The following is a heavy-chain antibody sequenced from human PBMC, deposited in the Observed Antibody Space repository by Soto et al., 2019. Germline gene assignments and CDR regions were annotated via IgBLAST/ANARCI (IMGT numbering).Heavy chain of an antibody. D-gene: IGHD4-17*01. J-gene: IGHJ4*02. V-gene: IGHV1-69*13. CDR1: GGTFSSYA. Sequence: SVKVSCKASGGTFSSYAISWVRQAPGQGLEWMGGIIPIFGTANYAQKFQGRVTITADESTSTAYMELSSLRSEDTAVYYCAREGISGATVSYYFDYWGQGTLVTVSS. CDR2: IIPIFGTA. CDR3: AREGISGATVSYYFDY.